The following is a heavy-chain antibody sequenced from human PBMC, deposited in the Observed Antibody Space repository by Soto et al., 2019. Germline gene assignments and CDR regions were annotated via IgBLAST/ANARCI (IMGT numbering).Heavy chain of an antibody. CDR3: ARVRGSGSFLIGY. Sequence: QVQLVESGGGVVQPGRSLRLSCAASGFMFSDYAMHWVRQTPGKGPEWVSIVSYDGSTEHYADSVKGRFTISRDNSKNTVYLQMVSLRPEDTAVYSCARVRGSGSFLIGYWGRGTLVTVSS. CDR1: GFMFSDYA. D-gene: IGHD3-10*01. V-gene: IGHV3-30-3*01. CDR2: VSYDGSTE. J-gene: IGHJ4*02.